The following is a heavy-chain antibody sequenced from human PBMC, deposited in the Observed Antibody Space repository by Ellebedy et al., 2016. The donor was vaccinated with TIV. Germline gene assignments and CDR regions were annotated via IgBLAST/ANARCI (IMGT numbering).Heavy chain of an antibody. CDR3: AKLAGVHVWYFDN. Sequence: PGGSLRLSCAASGFAFSSYAMTWIRHAPGKGLEFVSTIDKSGRSTYYADSVKGRFTSSRDNSKNTLYLQVNSLTAEDTAVYYCAKLAGVHVWYFDNWGQGTLVTVSS. CDR2: IDKSGRST. CDR1: GFAFSSYA. D-gene: IGHD5/OR15-5a*01. J-gene: IGHJ4*02. V-gene: IGHV3-23*05.